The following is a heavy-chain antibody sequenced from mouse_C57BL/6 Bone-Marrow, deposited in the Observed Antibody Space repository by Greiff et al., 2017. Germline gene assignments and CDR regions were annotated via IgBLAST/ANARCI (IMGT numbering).Heavy chain of an antibody. CDR3: ARDYRGYFDY. D-gene: IGHD2-14*01. CDR2: INPGSGGT. Sequence: VQLQQSGAELVRPGTSVKVSCKASGYAFTNYLIEWVKQRPGQGLEWIGVINPGSGGTNYNEKFKGKATLTADKSSSTAYMQLSSLTSEDSAVYFCARDYRGYFDYWGQDTTLTVSS. J-gene: IGHJ2*01. CDR1: GYAFTNYL. V-gene: IGHV1-54*01.